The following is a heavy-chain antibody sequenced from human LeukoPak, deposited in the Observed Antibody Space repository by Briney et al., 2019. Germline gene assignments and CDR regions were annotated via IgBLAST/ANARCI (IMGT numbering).Heavy chain of an antibody. V-gene: IGHV3-66*01. J-gene: IGHJ4*02. CDR3: AAKGNGYTGIYVFAH. Sequence: GGSLRLSCAASGFGVSSNYMSGVRQAPGKGLEWVSLLYASGITKYADSVKGRFTISRDTSDNTLNLQMNGLGAEDSAVYYCAAKGNGYTGIYVFAHWGQGTLVTVSA. D-gene: IGHD1-26*01. CDR1: GFGVSSNY. CDR2: LYASGIT.